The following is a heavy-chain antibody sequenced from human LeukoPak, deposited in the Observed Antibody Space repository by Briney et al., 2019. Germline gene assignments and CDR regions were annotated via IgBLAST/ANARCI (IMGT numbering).Heavy chain of an antibody. CDR1: GFTFSDYW. CDR3: ARGLATAAAY. J-gene: IGHJ4*02. D-gene: IGHD6-13*01. CDR2: IKQDGSEK. V-gene: IGHV3-7*01. Sequence: GGSLRLSCAASGFTFSDYWMSWVRQAPGKGLEWVANIKQDGSEKFYVDSVKGRFTISRDNAKSSVYLQMNSLRAEDTALYYCARGLATAAAYWGQGTLVTVSS.